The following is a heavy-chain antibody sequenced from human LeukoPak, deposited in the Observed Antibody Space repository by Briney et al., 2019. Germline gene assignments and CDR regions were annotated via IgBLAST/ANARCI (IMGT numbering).Heavy chain of an antibody. CDR2: INPSGGST. V-gene: IGHV1-46*01. CDR1: GYTFTSYY. J-gene: IGHJ3*02. CDR3: AREGRDYVWGSYPQGGQRRDLQRHAFDI. Sequence: ASVKVSCKASGYTFTSYYMHWVRQAPGQGLEWMGLINPSGGSTSYAQKFQGRVTMTRDTSTSTAYMELSSLRSEDTAVYYCAREGRDYVWGSYPQGGQRRDLQRHAFDIWGQGTMVTVSS. D-gene: IGHD3-16*01.